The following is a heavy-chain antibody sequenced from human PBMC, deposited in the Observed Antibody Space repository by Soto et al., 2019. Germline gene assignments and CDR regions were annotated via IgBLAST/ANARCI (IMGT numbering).Heavy chain of an antibody. J-gene: IGHJ4*02. D-gene: IGHD6-6*01. Sequence: QITLKESGPPLVKPTQTLTLTCTFSGTSLTTNGVGVGWIRQPPGKALEWLALIYWHGDTTYSPSPKSRLTVTKDTSKNQVVLTMTDMDPVDTATYYCAHRRVATRPFYFDYWGQGTLVTVSS. CDR3: AHRRVATRPFYFDY. CDR2: IYWHGDT. CDR1: GTSLTTNGVG. V-gene: IGHV2-5*01.